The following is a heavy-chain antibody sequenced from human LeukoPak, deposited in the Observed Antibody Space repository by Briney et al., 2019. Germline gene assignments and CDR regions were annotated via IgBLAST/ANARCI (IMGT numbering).Heavy chain of an antibody. CDR1: GYTFTSYG. J-gene: IGHJ4*02. CDR2: ISAYNGNT. V-gene: IGHV1-18*01. Sequence: GASVKLSCKASGYTFTSYGISWVRQAPGQGLEWMGWISAYNGNTNYAQKLQGRVTTTTDTTTSTAYMGLRSPRSDDTAVYYCARDGEQWLVRAYYFDYWGQGTLVTVSS. CDR3: ARDGEQWLVRAYYFDY. D-gene: IGHD6-19*01.